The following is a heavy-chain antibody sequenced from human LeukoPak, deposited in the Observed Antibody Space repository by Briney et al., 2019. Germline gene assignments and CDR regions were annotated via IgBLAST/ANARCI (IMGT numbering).Heavy chain of an antibody. D-gene: IGHD1-26*01. V-gene: IGHV4-34*01. J-gene: IGHJ4*02. CDR2: INHSGST. Sequence: PSETLSFTCAVYGGSFSGYYWSWIRQPPGKGLEWIGEINHSGSTNYNPSLKSRVTISVDTSKNQFSLKLSSVTAADTAVYYCARGHAEHTTIGYWGQGTLVTVSS. CDR1: GGSFSGYY. CDR3: ARGHAEHTTIGY.